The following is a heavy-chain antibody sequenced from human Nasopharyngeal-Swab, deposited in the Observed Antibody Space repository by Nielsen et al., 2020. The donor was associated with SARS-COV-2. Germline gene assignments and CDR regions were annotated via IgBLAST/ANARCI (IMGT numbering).Heavy chain of an antibody. D-gene: IGHD3-10*01. CDR1: GFTFSDYY. J-gene: IGHJ4*02. Sequence: GESLKISCAASGFTFSDYYMAWVRQAPGKGLEWLSYISTSGRSTDSADSVKGRFTISRDNSKNTLYLQMNSLRAEDTAVYFCATGGDVNYFDYWGQGTLVTVSS. V-gene: IGHV3-11*04. CDR3: ATGGDVNYFDY. CDR2: ISTSGRST.